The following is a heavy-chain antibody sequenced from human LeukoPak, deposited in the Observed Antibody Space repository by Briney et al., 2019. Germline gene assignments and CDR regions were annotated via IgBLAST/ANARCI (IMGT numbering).Heavy chain of an antibody. CDR2: ISGSVGST. D-gene: IGHD3-22*01. Sequence: GGSLRLSCAASGFTFSSYGMSWVRQAPGEGLEWVSAISGSVGSTYYADSVKGRFTISRDNSKNTLYLQMNSLRAEDTAVYYCAKGISYYYDSSYDYWGQGTLVTVSS. CDR1: GFTFSSYG. V-gene: IGHV3-23*01. J-gene: IGHJ4*02. CDR3: AKGISYYYDSSYDY.